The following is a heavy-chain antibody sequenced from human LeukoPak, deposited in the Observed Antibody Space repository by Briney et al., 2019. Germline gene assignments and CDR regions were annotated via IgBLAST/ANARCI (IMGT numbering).Heavy chain of an antibody. Sequence: GGSLRLSCAASGFTFSSYAMHWVRQAPGKGLEWVAVISYDGSNKYYADSVKGRFTISRDNSMNTLYLQMNSLRAEDTAVYYCASPPGVGAIKYYFDYWGQGTLVTVSS. CDR1: GFTFSSYA. V-gene: IGHV3-30-3*01. J-gene: IGHJ4*02. CDR2: ISYDGSNK. D-gene: IGHD1-26*01. CDR3: ASPPGVGAIKYYFDY.